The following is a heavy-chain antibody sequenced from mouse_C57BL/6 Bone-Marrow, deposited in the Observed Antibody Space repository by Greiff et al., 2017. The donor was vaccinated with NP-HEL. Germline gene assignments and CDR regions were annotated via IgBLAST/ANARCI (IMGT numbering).Heavy chain of an antibody. Sequence: QVQLQQPGAELVMPGASVKLSCKASGYTFTSYWMHWVKQRPGQGLEWIGEIDPSDSYTNYNQKFKGKSTLTVDKSSSTAYMQRSSLTSEYSAVYYCARGVYGNYFFAYWGQGTLVTVSA. V-gene: IGHV1-69*01. D-gene: IGHD2-1*01. CDR3: ARGVYGNYFFAY. CDR2: IDPSDSYT. CDR1: GYTFTSYW. J-gene: IGHJ3*01.